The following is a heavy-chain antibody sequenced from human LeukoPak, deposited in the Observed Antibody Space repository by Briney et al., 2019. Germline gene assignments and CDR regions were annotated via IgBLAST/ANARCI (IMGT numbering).Heavy chain of an antibody. D-gene: IGHD4-11*01. Sequence: SVNVSFKASVGTFTSYAISWVRQAPGQGLEWMGGIIPIFGTANYAKKFQGRVTITTDKSKSTVYMEPSSLRYEDTAVYYCARDDYRNCFDAWGKGTMVTVSS. J-gene: IGHJ5*02. V-gene: IGHV1-69*05. CDR1: VGTFTSYA. CDR2: IIPIFGTA. CDR3: ARDDYRNCFDA.